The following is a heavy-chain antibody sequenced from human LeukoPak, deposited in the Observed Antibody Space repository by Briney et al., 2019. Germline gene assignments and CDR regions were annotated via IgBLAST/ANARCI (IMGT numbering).Heavy chain of an antibody. J-gene: IGHJ4*02. Sequence: ASVKVSCKASGYTFTSYDINWVRQATGQGLEWMGWISAYNGNTNYAQKLQGRVTMTTDTSTSTAYMELRSLRSDDTAVYYCARFIETLGATDYWGQGTLVTVSS. CDR2: ISAYNGNT. V-gene: IGHV1-18*01. CDR3: ARFIETLGATDY. D-gene: IGHD1-26*01. CDR1: GYTFTSYD.